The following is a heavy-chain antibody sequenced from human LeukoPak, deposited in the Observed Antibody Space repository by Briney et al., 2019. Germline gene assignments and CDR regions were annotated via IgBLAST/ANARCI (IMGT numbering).Heavy chain of an antibody. CDR3: ATRRTEDYGDYGHYFDY. D-gene: IGHD4-17*01. Sequence: SGTLSLTCAVSGGSIISTNWWSWVRQTPGKGLEWIGEMYHSGSANYNPSLKSRVTISVDSSQNQFSLRLTSVTAEDTAVYYCATRRTEDYGDYGHYFDYWGQGTLVTVSS. J-gene: IGHJ4*02. CDR2: MYHSGSA. V-gene: IGHV4-4*02. CDR1: GGSIISTNW.